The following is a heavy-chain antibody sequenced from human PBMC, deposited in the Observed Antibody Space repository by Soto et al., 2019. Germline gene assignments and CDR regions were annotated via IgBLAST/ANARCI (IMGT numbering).Heavy chain of an antibody. V-gene: IGHV4-39*01. CDR1: GGSISSGGYY. Sequence: SETLSLTCTVSGGSISSGGYYWSWIRQHPGKVLEWIVTIYYSGSTYYNPSFKSRVFISVDTSKNQFFLKLSLVTAADTAVYYCATSNWFDPWGQGTLVTVSS. J-gene: IGHJ5*02. CDR2: IYYSGST. CDR3: ATSNWFDP.